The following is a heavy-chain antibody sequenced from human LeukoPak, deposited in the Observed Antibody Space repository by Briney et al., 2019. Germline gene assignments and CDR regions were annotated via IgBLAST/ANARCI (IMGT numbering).Heavy chain of an antibody. CDR3: ARVGYSSSFDP. J-gene: IGHJ5*02. Sequence: PSETLSLTSTVSGGSISSYYWSWIPQPPGKGLEWIGHVYYSGNTNYTPSLKSRVTISIDTSKNQFSLEVSSVTAADTAVYYCARVGYSSSFDPWGQGTLVTVSS. CDR1: GGSISSYY. CDR2: VYYSGNT. D-gene: IGHD6-6*01. V-gene: IGHV4-59*01.